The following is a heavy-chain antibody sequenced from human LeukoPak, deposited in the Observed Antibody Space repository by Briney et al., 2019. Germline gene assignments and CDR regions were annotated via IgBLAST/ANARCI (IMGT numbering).Heavy chain of an antibody. CDR3: ARGIPKTYCTSTSCYVNWFDP. J-gene: IGHJ5*02. Sequence: TGGSLRLSCAASGFTFSDYFMTWIRQAPGXXXXXXXXXXXXXXNTNYADSVKGRFTISRDNAKNSLSLQMNSLRAEDTAVYYCARGIPKTYCTSTSCYVNWFDPWGQGTLVIVSS. D-gene: IGHD2-2*01. V-gene: IGHV3-11*06. CDR2: XXXXXXNT. CDR1: GFTFSDYF.